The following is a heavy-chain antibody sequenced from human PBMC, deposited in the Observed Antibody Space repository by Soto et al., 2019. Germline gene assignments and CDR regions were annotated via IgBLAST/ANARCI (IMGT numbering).Heavy chain of an antibody. CDR1: GGSIISDY. CDR2: IYYSGST. CDR3: ARDKSVMGYCSSTSCTTHTSDYYGMDA. D-gene: IGHD2-2*01. J-gene: IGHJ6*04. V-gene: IGHV4-59*01. Sequence: LSLTCTVPGGSIISDYWSWIRQPPGNVLEWIGYIYYSGSTNYNPSLKSRVTISVDTSKNQFSLKLSSVTAADTAVYYCARDKSVMGYCSSTSCTTHTSDYYGMDAWGKGAMVT.